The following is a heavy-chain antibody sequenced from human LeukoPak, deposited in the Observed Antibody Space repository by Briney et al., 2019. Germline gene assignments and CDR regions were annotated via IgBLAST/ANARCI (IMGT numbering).Heavy chain of an antibody. D-gene: IGHD5-12*01. V-gene: IGHV1-2*02. J-gene: IGHJ4*02. CDR1: GYTFTGYY. Sequence: ASVKVSCKASGYTFTGYYMHWLRLAPGQGLEWMGWINPNSGATDYAQKFQGRVTMTRDTSISTAYMELSWLRSDDTAVYYCAGLSGYDPYYFDYWGQGTLVAVSS. CDR2: INPNSGAT. CDR3: AGLSGYDPYYFDY.